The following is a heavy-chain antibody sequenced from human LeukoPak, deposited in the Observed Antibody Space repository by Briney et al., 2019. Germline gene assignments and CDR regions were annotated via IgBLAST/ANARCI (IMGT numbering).Heavy chain of an antibody. CDR1: GFTFSSYW. J-gene: IGHJ1*01. Sequence: PGGTLRLSCAASGFTFSSYWMNWVRQAPGTGLEWVANIRQDGSERFYMDSVKGRFTISRDNAKNSLYLEMDSLRAEDTAVYYCARDRSSNSWSEYFQDWGQGTLVTVSS. V-gene: IGHV3-7*01. D-gene: IGHD2-2*01. CDR3: ARDRSSNSWSEYFQD. CDR2: IRQDGSER.